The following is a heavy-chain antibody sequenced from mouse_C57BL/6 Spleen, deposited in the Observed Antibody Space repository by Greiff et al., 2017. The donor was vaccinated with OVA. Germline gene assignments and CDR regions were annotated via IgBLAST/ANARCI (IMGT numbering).Heavy chain of an antibody. J-gene: IGHJ4*01. Sequence: VQLQQSGAELVKPGASVKLSCKASGYTFTSYWMQWVKQRPGQGLEWIGEIDPSDSYTNYNQKFKGKATLTVDTSSSTAYMQLSSLTSEDSAVYYCSKSYAMDDWGQGTSVTVAS. CDR3: SKSYAMDD. D-gene: IGHD2-5*01. V-gene: IGHV1-50*01. CDR1: GYTFTSYW. CDR2: IDPSDSYT.